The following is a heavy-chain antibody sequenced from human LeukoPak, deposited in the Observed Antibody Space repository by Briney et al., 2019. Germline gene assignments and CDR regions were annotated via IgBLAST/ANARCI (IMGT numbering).Heavy chain of an antibody. J-gene: IGHJ4*02. CDR1: GASISSYY. D-gene: IGHD3-22*01. CDR3: ARENPSGYYNRPIDY. Sequence: SETLSLTCTVSGASISSYYWSWIRQPPGKGLEWIGDIYYSGSIKYSPSLKSRVTMSVDTSKNQFSLKLSSVTAADTAIYYCARENPSGYYNRPIDYWGQGTLVTVSS. CDR2: IYYSGSI. V-gene: IGHV4-59*01.